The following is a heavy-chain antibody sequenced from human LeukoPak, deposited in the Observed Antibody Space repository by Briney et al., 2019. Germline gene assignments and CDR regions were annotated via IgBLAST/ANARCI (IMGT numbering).Heavy chain of an antibody. V-gene: IGHV3-15*01. J-gene: IGHJ4*02. CDR2: IKSKTDGGTT. Sequence: GGSLRLSYAASGVTFINAWMNWVGQAPGKGLEWVGRIKSKTDGGTTDYAAPVKGRFTISRDDSKNTLYLQMDSLKTEDTAVYYCTTLSGPFDYWGQGTLVTVSS. CDR1: GVTFINAW. CDR3: TTLSGPFDY.